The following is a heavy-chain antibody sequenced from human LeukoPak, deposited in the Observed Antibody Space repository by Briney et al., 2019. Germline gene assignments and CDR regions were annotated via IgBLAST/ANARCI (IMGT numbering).Heavy chain of an antibody. Sequence: GGSLRLSCAASGFTFSSYSMNWVRQAPGKGLEWVSYISSSSSSTIYYADSVKGRFTISRDNAKNSLYLQMNSLRAEDTAVYYCARSGYSYGPSGDAFDIWGQGTMVTVSS. D-gene: IGHD5-18*01. CDR1: GFTFSSYS. CDR2: ISSSSSSTI. CDR3: ARSGYSYGPSGDAFDI. J-gene: IGHJ3*02. V-gene: IGHV3-48*01.